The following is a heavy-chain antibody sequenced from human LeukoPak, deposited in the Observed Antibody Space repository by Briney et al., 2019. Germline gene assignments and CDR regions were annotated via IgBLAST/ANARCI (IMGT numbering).Heavy chain of an antibody. V-gene: IGHV3-33*01. CDR3: ARDLTPRLYYFDY. CDR1: GFTFSSYG. J-gene: IGHJ4*02. CDR2: IWYDGSNK. Sequence: PGGSLRLSCAASGFTFSSYGMHWVRKAPGKGLEWVAVIWYDGSNKYYADSVKGRFTISRDNSKNTLYLQMNSLRAEDTAVYYCARDLTPRLYYFDYWGQGTLVTVSS. D-gene: IGHD2/OR15-2a*01.